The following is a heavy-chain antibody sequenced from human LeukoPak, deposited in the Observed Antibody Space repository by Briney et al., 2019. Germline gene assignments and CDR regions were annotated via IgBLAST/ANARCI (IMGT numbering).Heavy chain of an antibody. CDR1: GYTFTSYG. CDR2: ISAYNGNT. J-gene: IGHJ4*02. CDR3: ARDLGIVGATTIDY. Sequence: ASVKVSCKASGYTFTSYGISWVRQAPGQGLEWMGWISAYNGNTNYAQKLQGRVTMTTDTSTSTAYMELRSLRSDDTAVYYCARDLGIVGATTIDYWGQGTLVTVSS. D-gene: IGHD1-26*01. V-gene: IGHV1-18*01.